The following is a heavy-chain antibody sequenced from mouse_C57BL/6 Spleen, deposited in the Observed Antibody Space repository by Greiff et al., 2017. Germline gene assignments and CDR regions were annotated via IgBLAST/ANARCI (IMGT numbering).Heavy chain of an antibody. D-gene: IGHD2-4*01. V-gene: IGHV5-17*01. Sequence: EVKLVESGGGLVKPGGSLKLSCAASGFTFSDYGMHWVRQAPAKGLEWVAYISSGSSTIYYADTVKGRFTLSRDNAKNTLFLQMTSLRSEDTAMYYCAKERGLRGAMDYWGQGTSVTVSS. J-gene: IGHJ4*01. CDR2: ISSGSSTI. CDR3: AKERGLRGAMDY. CDR1: GFTFSDYG.